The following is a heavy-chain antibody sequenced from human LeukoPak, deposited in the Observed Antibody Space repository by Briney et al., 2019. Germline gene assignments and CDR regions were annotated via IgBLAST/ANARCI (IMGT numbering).Heavy chain of an antibody. J-gene: IGHJ5*02. CDR3: ARGVRGSYGTDL. V-gene: IGHV3-23*01. CDR1: GFTFSSYA. CDR2: ISGSGGST. Sequence: GGSLRLSCAASGFTFSSYAMSWVRQAPGKGLEWVSAISGSGGSTYYADSVKGRFTISRDNSKNTLYLHLNSLRAEDTAVYYCARGVRGSYGTDLWGQGTLVTVSS. D-gene: IGHD1-26*01.